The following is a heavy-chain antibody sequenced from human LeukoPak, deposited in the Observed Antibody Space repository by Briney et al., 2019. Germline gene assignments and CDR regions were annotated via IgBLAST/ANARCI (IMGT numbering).Heavy chain of an antibody. V-gene: IGHV4-39*07. Sequence: SETLSLTCTVSGGSISSSSYYWGWIRQSPGKGLEWIGEINHSGSTNYNPSLKSRVTMSVDTSKNQFSLKLSSVTAADTAVYYCARLFRGARYYYYMDVWGKGTTVTISS. D-gene: IGHD3-16*01. J-gene: IGHJ6*03. CDR1: GGSISSSSYY. CDR3: ARLFRGARYYYYMDV. CDR2: INHSGST.